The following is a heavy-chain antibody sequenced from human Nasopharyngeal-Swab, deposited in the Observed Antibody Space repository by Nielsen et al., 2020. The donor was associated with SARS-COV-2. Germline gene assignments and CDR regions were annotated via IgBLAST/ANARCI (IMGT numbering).Heavy chain of an antibody. D-gene: IGHD3-22*01. CDR2: ISSSSSYI. V-gene: IGHV3-21*01. CDR3: ARDSYYYDSSGMGPCAFDI. CDR1: GFTFSSYS. J-gene: IGHJ3*02. Sequence: GGSLRLSCAASGFTFSSYSMNWVRQAPGKGLEWVSSISSSSSYIYYADSVKGRFTISRDNAKNSLYLQMNSLRAEDMAVYYCARDSYYYDSSGMGPCAFDIWGQGTMVTVSS.